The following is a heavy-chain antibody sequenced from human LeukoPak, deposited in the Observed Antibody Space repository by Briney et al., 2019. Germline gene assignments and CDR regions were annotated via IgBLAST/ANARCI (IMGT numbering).Heavy chain of an antibody. V-gene: IGHV2-5*02. CDR2: IYWDDDK. Sequence: SGPTLVKPTQTLTLTCTFSGFSLSTSGVGVGWIRQPPGKALEWLALIYWDDDKRYSPSLKSRLTITKDTSKNQVVLTMTNMDPVDTATYYCARVNSSGWYGDAFDIWGQGTMVTVSS. J-gene: IGHJ3*02. D-gene: IGHD6-19*01. CDR3: ARVNSSGWYGDAFDI. CDR1: GFSLSTSGVG.